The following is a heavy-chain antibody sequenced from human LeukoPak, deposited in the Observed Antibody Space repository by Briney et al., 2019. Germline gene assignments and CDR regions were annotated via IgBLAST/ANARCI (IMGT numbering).Heavy chain of an antibody. CDR1: GGTLSTHA. CDR2: SIPFFDSA. CDR3: AAELYGVYTDCCTFHL. Sequence: SVNVSCKASGGTLSTHAINWVRQAPGQGLEWMGSSIPFFDSASYAQSFQGRVTITADESTSTAYMELSSLGSEDSAVYYCAAELYGVYTDCCTFHLWGQGTLVTVSS. D-gene: IGHD4-17*01. V-gene: IGHV1-69*13. J-gene: IGHJ3*01.